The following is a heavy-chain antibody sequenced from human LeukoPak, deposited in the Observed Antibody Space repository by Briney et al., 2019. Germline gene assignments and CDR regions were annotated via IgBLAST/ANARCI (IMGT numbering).Heavy chain of an antibody. CDR1: GGSISSYY. J-gene: IGHJ5*02. CDR2: IYYSGST. V-gene: IGHV4-59*01. Sequence: SETLSLTCTVSGGSISSYYWGWIRQPPGKGLEWIGYIYYSGSTNYNPSLKSRVTISVDTSKNQFSLELSSVTAADTAVYYCARDSCSSTSCRNWFDPWGQGTLVTVSS. CDR3: ARDSCSSTSCRNWFDP. D-gene: IGHD2-2*01.